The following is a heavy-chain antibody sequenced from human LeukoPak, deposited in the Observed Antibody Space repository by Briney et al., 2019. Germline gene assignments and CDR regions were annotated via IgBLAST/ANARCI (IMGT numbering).Heavy chain of an antibody. CDR3: AKDHGAGTWDYFDY. J-gene: IGHJ4*02. V-gene: IGHV3-30-3*01. CDR2: ISYDGSNK. Sequence: PGGSLRLSCAASGFTFSSYAMHWVRQAPGKGLEWVAVISYDGSNKYYADSVKGRFTISRDNSKNTLYLQMNSLRAEDTAVYYCAKDHGAGTWDYFDYWGQGTLVTVSS. CDR1: GFTFSSYA. D-gene: IGHD6-19*01.